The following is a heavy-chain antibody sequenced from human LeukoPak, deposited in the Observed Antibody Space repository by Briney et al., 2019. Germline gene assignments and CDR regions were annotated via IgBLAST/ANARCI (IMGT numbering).Heavy chain of an antibody. CDR2: IIPIFGTA. J-gene: IGHJ5*02. CDR1: GGTFSSYA. Sequence: SVNVSCKASGGTFSSYAISWVRQAPGQGLEWMGGIIPIFGTANYAQKFQGRVTITADKSTSTAYMELSSLRSEDTAVYYCARDVGAYCGGDCFDPWGQGTLVTVSS. V-gene: IGHV1-69*06. D-gene: IGHD2-21*01. CDR3: ARDVGAYCGGDCFDP.